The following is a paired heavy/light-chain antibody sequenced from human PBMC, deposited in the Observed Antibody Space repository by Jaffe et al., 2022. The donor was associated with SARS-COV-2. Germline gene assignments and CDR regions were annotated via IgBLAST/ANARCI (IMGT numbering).Heavy chain of an antibody. J-gene: IGHJ5*02. Sequence: QVQLQESGPGLVKPSETLSLTCTVSGGSISSYYWSWIRQPAGKGLEWIGRIYTSGSTNYNPSLKSRVTMSVDTSKNQFSLKLSSVTAADTAVYYCARELRITMVRGVLNWFDPWGQGTLVTVSS. CDR3: ARELRITMVRGVLNWFDP. V-gene: IGHV4-4*07. D-gene: IGHD3-10*01. CDR1: GGSISSYY. CDR2: IYTSGST.
Light chain of an antibody. CDR3: QQRSKGVT. CDR2: DAS. V-gene: IGKV3-11*01. J-gene: IGKJ3*01. CDR1: QSVSSY. Sequence: EIVLTQSPATLSLSPGERATLSCRASQSVSSYLAWYQQKPGQAPRLLIYDASNRATGIPARFSGSGSGTDFTLTISSLEPEDFAVYYCQQRSKGVTFGPGTKVDIK.